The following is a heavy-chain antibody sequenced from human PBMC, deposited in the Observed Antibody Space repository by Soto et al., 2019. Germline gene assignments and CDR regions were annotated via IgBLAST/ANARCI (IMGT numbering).Heavy chain of an antibody. CDR1: GGSFSGYY. CDR3: ARGVPYDFWSGYYTATYYYGMDV. CDR2: INHSGST. Sequence: SETLSLTCAVYGGSFSGYYWSWIRQPPGKGLEWIGEINHSGSTNYNPSLKCRVTISVDTSKNQFSLKLSSVTAADTAVYYCARGVPYDFWSGYYTATYYYGMDVWGQGTTVNVSS. V-gene: IGHV4-34*01. J-gene: IGHJ6*02. D-gene: IGHD3-3*01.